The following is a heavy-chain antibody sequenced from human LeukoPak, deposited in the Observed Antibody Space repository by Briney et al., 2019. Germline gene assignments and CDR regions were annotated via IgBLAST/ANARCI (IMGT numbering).Heavy chain of an antibody. D-gene: IGHD5-12*01. CDR3: ARDRVRYSGPIDY. CDR1: GYTFTGYY. Sequence: ASVKVSCKASGYTFTGYYMHWVRQAPGQGLEWMGRINPNSGGTNYAQKFQGRVTMTRDTSISTAYMELSRLRSDDTAVYYCARDRVRYSGPIDYWRQGTLVTVSS. CDR2: INPNSGGT. J-gene: IGHJ4*02. V-gene: IGHV1-2*06.